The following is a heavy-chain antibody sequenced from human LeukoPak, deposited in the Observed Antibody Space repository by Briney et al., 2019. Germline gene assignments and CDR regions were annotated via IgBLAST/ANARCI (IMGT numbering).Heavy chain of an antibody. D-gene: IGHD2-2*01. CDR1: GASVSRYY. V-gene: IGHV4-59*02. CDR3: AGGGYCRSASCHAPLFDW. CDR2: RHYSGRT. Sequence: SDTLSLTCTVSGASVSRYYCRWIRKSLGKGLKGSGIRHYSGRTNYNPSVKGRVTISIDTSENAFSMELVSLTAADTAVYYCAGGGYCRSASCHAPLFDWWGPGTPVTVS. J-gene: IGHJ4*02.